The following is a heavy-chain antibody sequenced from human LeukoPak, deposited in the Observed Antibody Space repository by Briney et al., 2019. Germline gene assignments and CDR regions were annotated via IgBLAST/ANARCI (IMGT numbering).Heavy chain of an antibody. J-gene: IGHJ6*02. D-gene: IGHD6-13*01. V-gene: IGHV3-53*01. CDR1: GFTVSSNY. CDR2: IYSGGST. CDR3: ARDPSSWYRGYYYGMDV. Sequence: PGGSLRLSCAASGFTVSSNYMSWVRQAPGKGLEWVSVIYSGGSTYYADSVKGRFTISRDNSKNTLYLQMNSLRAEDTAVYYCARDPSSWYRGYYYGMDVWGQGTTVTVSS.